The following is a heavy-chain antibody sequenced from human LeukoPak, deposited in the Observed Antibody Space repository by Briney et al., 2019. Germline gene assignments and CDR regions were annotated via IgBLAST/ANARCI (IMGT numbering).Heavy chain of an antibody. V-gene: IGHV3-66*01. J-gene: IGHJ4*02. CDR1: GIAVGSDY. CDR3: ARDSGSGWFDTDHKLYY. CDR2: IYSGGST. D-gene: IGHD6-19*01. Sequence: PGGSLRLSCAASGIAVGSDYMTWVRQAPGKGLEWVSVIYSGGSTYYADSVKGRFTISRDYSKNTLYLQMNSLRAEDTAVYYCARDSGSGWFDTDHKLYYWGQGTLVTVSS.